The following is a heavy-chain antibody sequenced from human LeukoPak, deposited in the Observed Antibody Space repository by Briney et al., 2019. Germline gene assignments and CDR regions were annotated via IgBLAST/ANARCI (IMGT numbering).Heavy chain of an antibody. CDR2: ISAYNGNT. V-gene: IGHV1-18*04. J-gene: IGHJ3*02. CDR3: ASVTGYYGSGSLDAFDI. CDR1: GYTFTSNG. Sequence: ASVKVSCKASGYTFTSNGISWVRQAPGQGPEWMGWISAYNGNTNYARKLQGRVTMTTDTSTSTAYMELRSLRSGDTAVYYCASVTGYYGSGSLDAFDIWGQGTMVTVSS. D-gene: IGHD3-10*01.